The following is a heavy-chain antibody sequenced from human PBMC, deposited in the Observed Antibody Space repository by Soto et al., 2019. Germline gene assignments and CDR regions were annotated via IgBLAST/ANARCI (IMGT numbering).Heavy chain of an antibody. CDR1: GFTSSDYY. Sequence: GGSLRLSCAASGFTSSDYYMSWIRQAPGKGLEWVSYISSSGSTIYYADSVKGRFTISRDNAKNSLYLQMNSLRAEDTAVYYCARDRFCSSTSCYFLNAFDIWGQGTMVTVSS. J-gene: IGHJ3*02. CDR2: ISSSGSTI. CDR3: ARDRFCSSTSCYFLNAFDI. D-gene: IGHD2-2*01. V-gene: IGHV3-11*01.